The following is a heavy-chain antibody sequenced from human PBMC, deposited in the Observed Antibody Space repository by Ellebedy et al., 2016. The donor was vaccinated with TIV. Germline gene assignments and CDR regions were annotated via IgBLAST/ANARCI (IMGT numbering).Heavy chain of an antibody. D-gene: IGHD5-24*01. CDR1: GGSISSSSSY. J-gene: IGHJ2*01. V-gene: IGHV4-39*07. CDR2: IYYSGST. Sequence: SETLSLTCTVSGGSISSSSSYWGWIRQPPGKGLEWIGSIYYSGSTYYNPSLKSRVTISADTSKNQFSLKLSSVTAADTAVYYCARDIEHFDLWGRGTLVTVSS. CDR3: ARDIEHFDL.